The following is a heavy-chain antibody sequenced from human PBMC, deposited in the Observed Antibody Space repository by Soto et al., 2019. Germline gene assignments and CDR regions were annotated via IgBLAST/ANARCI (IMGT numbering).Heavy chain of an antibody. CDR1: GGSISSGGYY. D-gene: IGHD2-2*01. Sequence: SETLFLTCTVSGGSISSGGYYWSWIRQHPGKGLEWIGYIYYSGSTYYNPSLKSRVTISVDTSKDQFSLKLSSVTAADTAVYYCARDFARGMSTENWFDPWGQGTLVTVSS. V-gene: IGHV4-31*03. CDR3: ARDFARGMSTENWFDP. J-gene: IGHJ5*02. CDR2: IYYSGST.